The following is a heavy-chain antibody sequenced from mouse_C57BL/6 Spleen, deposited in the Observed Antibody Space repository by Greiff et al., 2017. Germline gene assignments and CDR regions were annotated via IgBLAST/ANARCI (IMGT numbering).Heavy chain of an antibody. V-gene: IGHV3-6*01. J-gene: IGHJ1*03. D-gene: IGHD4-1*01. CDR3: ASPGISPYWYFDV. CDR1: GYSITSGYY. Sequence: EVKLMESGPGLVKPSQSLSLTCSVTGYSITSGYYWNWIRQFPGNKLEWMGYISYDGSNNYNPSLKNRISITRDTSKNQFFLKLNSVTTEDTATYYCASPGISPYWYFDVWGTGTTVTVSS. CDR2: ISYDGSN.